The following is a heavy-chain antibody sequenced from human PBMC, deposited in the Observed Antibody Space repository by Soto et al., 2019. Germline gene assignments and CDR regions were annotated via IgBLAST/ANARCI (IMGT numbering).Heavy chain of an antibody. V-gene: IGHV1-69*13. CDR3: ARGRGLYNSGRSQLDS. D-gene: IGHD1-1*01. CDR1: GDSFSKYT. CDR2: IIPRFGTT. Sequence: SVKVSCKASGDSFSKYTVNWVRQAPRQGLEWMGGIIPRFGTTNYAPTLQDRVTITADESMNTVYMELSSLRSEDTALYYCARGRGLYNSGRSQLDSWGQGTLVTV. J-gene: IGHJ4*02.